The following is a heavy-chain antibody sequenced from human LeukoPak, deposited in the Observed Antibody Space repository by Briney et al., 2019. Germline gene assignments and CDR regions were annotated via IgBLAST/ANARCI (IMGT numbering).Heavy chain of an antibody. J-gene: IGHJ4*02. Sequence: GSLRLSCAASGFTFSSYSMNWVRQAPGKGLEWVSYISSSSSTIYYADSVKGRFTISRDNSKNTLYLQMNSLRAEDTAVYYCARGKSYYDILTGLYYFDYWGQGTLVTVSS. CDR1: GFTFSSYS. CDR3: ARGKSYYDILTGLYYFDY. D-gene: IGHD3-9*01. CDR2: ISSSSSTI. V-gene: IGHV3-48*01.